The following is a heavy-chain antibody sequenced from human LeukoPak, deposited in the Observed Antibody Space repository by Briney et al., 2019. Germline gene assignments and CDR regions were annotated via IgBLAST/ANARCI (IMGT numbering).Heavy chain of an antibody. CDR3: ARGDIVVVVGEV. CDR1: GGSISSGGYS. V-gene: IGHV4-34*01. D-gene: IGHD2-15*01. Sequence: SETLSLTCAVSGGSISSGGYSWNWIRQPPGKGLEWIGEINHSGSTNYNPSLKSRVTISVDTSKNQFSLKLSSVTAADTAVYYCARGDIVVVVGEVWGQGTTVTVSS. CDR2: INHSGST. J-gene: IGHJ6*02.